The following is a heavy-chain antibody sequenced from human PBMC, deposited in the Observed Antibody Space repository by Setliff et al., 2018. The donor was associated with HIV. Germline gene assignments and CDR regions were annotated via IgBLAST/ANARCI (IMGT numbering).Heavy chain of an antibody. CDR2: LYYGGST. V-gene: IGHV4-39*01. D-gene: IGHD3-16*02. Sequence: WVRQPPGKGLEWIGSLYYGGSTYYNPSLESRVTISVDTSKNHFSLKLSSVTAADTAVYYCARHQVIPTVIGAFDIWGQGTVVTVSS. CDR3: ARHQVIPTVIGAFDI. J-gene: IGHJ3*02.